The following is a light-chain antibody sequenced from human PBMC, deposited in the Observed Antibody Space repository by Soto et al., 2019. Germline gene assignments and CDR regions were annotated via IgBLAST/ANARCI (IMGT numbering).Light chain of an antibody. J-gene: IGLJ1*01. CDR2: EVN. Sequence: QSVLTQPASLSGSPGQSITISCTGTSSDIGAYDYVSWFQQHPGKAPKLMTSEVNNRPSGVSNRFSGSKSVTSASLAITGLQAEDEADYYCQSYDSSLSGSVFGTGTKVTAL. CDR3: QSYDSSLSGSV. V-gene: IGLV2-14*01. CDR1: SSDIGAYDY.